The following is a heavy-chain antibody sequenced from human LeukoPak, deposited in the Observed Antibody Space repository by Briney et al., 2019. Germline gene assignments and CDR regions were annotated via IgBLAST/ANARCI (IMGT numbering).Heavy chain of an antibody. CDR2: ISSSSSYI. Sequence: PGGSLRLSCAASGFTFSSYSMNWVRQAPGKGLEWVSSISSSSSYIYYADSAKGRFTISRDNAKNSLYLQMNSLRAEDTAVYYCARWDYDILTGYYSQGFYFDYWGQGTLVTVSS. J-gene: IGHJ4*02. CDR3: ARWDYDILTGYYSQGFYFDY. CDR1: GFTFSSYS. D-gene: IGHD3-9*01. V-gene: IGHV3-21*01.